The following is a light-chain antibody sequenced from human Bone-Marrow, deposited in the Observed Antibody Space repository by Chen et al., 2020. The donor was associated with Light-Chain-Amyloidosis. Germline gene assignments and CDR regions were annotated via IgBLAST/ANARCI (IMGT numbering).Light chain of an antibody. V-gene: IGLV3-25*03. CDR1: DLPMKY. J-gene: IGLJ2*01. Sequence: SYELTQPPSVSVSPGQTARITCSGDDLPMKYAYWYQQKPGQAPVLVIHRDTERPSGISERFSDSSAGTTATLTISGVQAEDEADYHCQSADSSGTYEVIFGGGTKLTVL. CDR3: QSADSSGTYEVI. CDR2: RDT.